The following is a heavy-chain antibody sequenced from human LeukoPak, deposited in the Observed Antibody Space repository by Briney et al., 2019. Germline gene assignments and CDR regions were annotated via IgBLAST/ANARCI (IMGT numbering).Heavy chain of an antibody. V-gene: IGHV1-69*04. D-gene: IGHD6-13*01. CDR3: ARELAQQLEPLGY. CDR2: IIPILGIA. CDR1: GGTFSSYA. J-gene: IGHJ4*02. Sequence: SVKVSCKASGGTFSSYAISWVRQAPGQGLEWMGRIIPILGIANYAQKFQGRVTMTRDTSISTAYMELSRLRSDDTAVYYCARELAQQLEPLGYWGQGTLVTVSS.